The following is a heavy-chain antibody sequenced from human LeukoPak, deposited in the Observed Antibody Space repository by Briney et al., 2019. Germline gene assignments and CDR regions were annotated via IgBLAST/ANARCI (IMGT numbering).Heavy chain of an antibody. J-gene: IGHJ3*02. CDR3: AKDRGAGWRAFDT. Sequence: GGSLRLSCAASGFTFDDYAMHWVRQAPGKGLEWVSGISWNSGSIGYADSVKGRFTISRDNAKNSLYLQMNSLRAEDMALYYCAKDRGAGWRAFDTWGQGTMVTVSS. D-gene: IGHD6-19*01. CDR1: GFTFDDYA. V-gene: IGHV3-9*03. CDR2: ISWNSGSI.